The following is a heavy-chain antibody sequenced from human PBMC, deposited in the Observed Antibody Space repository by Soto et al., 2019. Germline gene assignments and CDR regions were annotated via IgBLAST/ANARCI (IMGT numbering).Heavy chain of an antibody. CDR3: ARDSSLDY. J-gene: IGHJ4*02. Sequence: EVQLVESGGGLVKPGGSLRLSCAASGFIFSSKTMNWVRQAPGKGLEWVSSISSSSSYIYYADSVKGRFTISRDNAKNSLYLQMNSLRVEDKAVYYCARDSSLDYWGQGTLVTVSS. D-gene: IGHD2-2*01. CDR1: GFIFSSKT. V-gene: IGHV3-21*01. CDR2: ISSSSSYI.